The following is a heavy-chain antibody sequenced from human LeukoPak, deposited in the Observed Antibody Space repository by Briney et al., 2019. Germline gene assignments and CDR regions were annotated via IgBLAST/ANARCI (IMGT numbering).Heavy chain of an antibody. CDR2: TYYRSKWYN. J-gene: IGHJ2*01. V-gene: IGHV6-1*01. D-gene: IGHD3-22*01. CDR3: ARDLIYAYYYDSSGYYSAQWGYFDL. Sequence: SQTLSLTCAISGDSVSSNSAAWNWIRRSPSRGLEWLGRTYYRSKWYNDYAVSVKSRITINPDTSKNQFSLQLNSVTPEDTAVYYCARDLIYAYYYDSSGYYSAQWGYFDLWGRGTLVTVSS. CDR1: GDSVSSNSAA.